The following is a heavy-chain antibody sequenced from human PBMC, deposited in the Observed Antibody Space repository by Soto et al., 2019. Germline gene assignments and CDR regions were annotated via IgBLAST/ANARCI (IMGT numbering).Heavy chain of an antibody. V-gene: IGHV5-10-1*01. CDR2: IDPSDSYT. D-gene: IGHD3-22*01. CDR3: ASRITMIVEPVGVNYGMDV. CDR1: GYSFTSYW. Sequence: PGESLKISCKGSGYSFTSYWISWVRQMPGKGLEWMGRIDPSDSYTNYSPSFQGHVTISADKSISTAYLQWSSLKASDTAMYYCASRITMIVEPVGVNYGMDVWGQGTTVTVSS. J-gene: IGHJ6*02.